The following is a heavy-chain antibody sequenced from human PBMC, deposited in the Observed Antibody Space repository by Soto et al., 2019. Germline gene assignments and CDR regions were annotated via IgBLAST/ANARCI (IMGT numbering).Heavy chain of an antibody. J-gene: IGHJ6*02. CDR3: ARQKAWTGEWLSLYAPGMDV. D-gene: IGHD3-22*01. V-gene: IGHV3-11*01. Sequence: QVQLVESGGGLVKPGGSLRLSCAASGFTFSDYYMSWIRQAPGKGLEWVSHISSSGRTIYYADSVKGRFTISRDNAKNSLYLQMNSLRAEDTAVYYCARQKAWTGEWLSLYAPGMDVWGQGTTVTVSS. CDR1: GFTFSDYY. CDR2: ISSSGRTI.